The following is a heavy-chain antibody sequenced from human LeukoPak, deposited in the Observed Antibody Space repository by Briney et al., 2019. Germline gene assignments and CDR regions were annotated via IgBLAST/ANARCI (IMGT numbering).Heavy chain of an antibody. Sequence: EASVKVSCKASGYTFRGNYIHRLRQAPGQGLEWMGWIDANNGDTKSAQKFQGRVTMSRDTSISTAYMDLSSLSPDDAAVYYCARDPSSVTLYFFDYWGQGTLVTVSS. CDR2: IDANNGDT. J-gene: IGHJ4*02. CDR3: ARDPSSVTLYFFDY. V-gene: IGHV1-2*02. D-gene: IGHD4-11*01. CDR1: GYTFRGNY.